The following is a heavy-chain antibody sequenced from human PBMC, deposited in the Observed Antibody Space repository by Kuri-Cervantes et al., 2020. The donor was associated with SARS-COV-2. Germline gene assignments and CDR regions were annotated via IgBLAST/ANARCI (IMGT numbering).Heavy chain of an antibody. D-gene: IGHD3-10*01. CDR1: GFTFSTYA. CDR3: ARGVTMVRGVSLQQQSLGIEGY. CDR2: ISGSGGST. V-gene: IGHV3-23*01. Sequence: GESLKISCAASGFTFSTYAMSWVRQAPGKELEWVSAISGSGGSTYYADSVKGRFTISRDNSKNTLYLQMNSLRSDDTAVYYCARGVTMVRGVSLQQQSLGIEGYWGQGTLVTVSS. J-gene: IGHJ4*02.